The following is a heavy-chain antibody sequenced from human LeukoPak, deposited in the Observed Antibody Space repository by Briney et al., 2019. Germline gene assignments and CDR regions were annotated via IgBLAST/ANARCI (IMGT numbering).Heavy chain of an antibody. CDR3: AGSGGDYVPQVYYYGMDV. V-gene: IGHV3-33*01. Sequence: PGRSLRLSCAASGFTFSSYGMHWVRQAPGKGLEWVAVIWYDGSNKYYADSVKGRFTISRDNSKNTLYLQMNSLRAEDTAVYYCAGSGGDYVPQVYYYGMDVWGQGTTVTVSS. J-gene: IGHJ6*02. D-gene: IGHD4-17*01. CDR1: GFTFSSYG. CDR2: IWYDGSNK.